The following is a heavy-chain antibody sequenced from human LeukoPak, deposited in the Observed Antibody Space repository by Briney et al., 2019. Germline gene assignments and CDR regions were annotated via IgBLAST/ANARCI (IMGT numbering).Heavy chain of an antibody. CDR2: ISSSSSTI. V-gene: IGHV3-48*01. J-gene: IGHJ3*02. CDR3: ARDPIMLAVAGRTDAFDI. Sequence: GGSLRLSCAASGFTFSSYSMNWVRQAPGKGLEWVSYISSSSSTIYYADSVKGRFTISRDNAKNSLYLQMNSLRAEDTAVYYCARDPIMLAVAGRTDAFDIWGQGTMVTASS. CDR1: GFTFSSYS. D-gene: IGHD6-19*01.